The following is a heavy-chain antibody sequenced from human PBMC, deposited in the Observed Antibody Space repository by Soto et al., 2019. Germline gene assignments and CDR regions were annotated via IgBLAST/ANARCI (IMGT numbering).Heavy chain of an antibody. CDR3: ARGPLYYGTAV. J-gene: IGHJ6*02. Sequence: GFRKHPGKGLEWIGEINHSGSTNYNPSLKSRVTISVDTSKNQFSLKLSSVTAADSAVSYGARGPLYYGTAVWDQGTTVPVSS. V-gene: IGHV4-34*01. CDR2: INHSGST.